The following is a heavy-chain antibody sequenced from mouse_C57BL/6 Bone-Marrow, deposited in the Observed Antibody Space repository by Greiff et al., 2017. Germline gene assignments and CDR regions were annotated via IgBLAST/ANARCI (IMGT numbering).Heavy chain of an antibody. J-gene: IGHJ1*03. Sequence: VQLKQSGAELVRPGASVKLSCTASGFNIKDYYMHWVKQRPEQGLEWIGRIDPEDGDTEYAPKFQGKATMTADTSSNTAYLQLSSLTSEDTAVYYCTDGTYDYDSYWYFDVWGTGTTVTVSS. D-gene: IGHD2-4*01. CDR3: TDGTYDYDSYWYFDV. CDR2: IDPEDGDT. V-gene: IGHV14-1*01. CDR1: GFNIKDYY.